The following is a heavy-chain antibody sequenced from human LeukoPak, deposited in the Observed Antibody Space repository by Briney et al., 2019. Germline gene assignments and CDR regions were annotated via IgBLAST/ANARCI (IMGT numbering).Heavy chain of an antibody. CDR1: GFSLTTYE. J-gene: IGHJ3*01. CDR3: SRDISSSTRAFDV. CDR2: ITSDGRPT. V-gene: IGHV3-48*03. Sequence: GGSLRLSCAASGFSLTTYEMTWVRQAPGKGLEWVSFITSDGRPTFYADSVKGRFTIFRDPAKNSLYLQMNNLRGEDTAIYYCSRDISSSTRAFDVWGQGTMVTVSS. D-gene: IGHD2-15*01.